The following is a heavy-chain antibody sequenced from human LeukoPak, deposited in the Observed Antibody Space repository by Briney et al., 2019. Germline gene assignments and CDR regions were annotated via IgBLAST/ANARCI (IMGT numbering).Heavy chain of an antibody. V-gene: IGHV3-7*01. J-gene: IGHJ4*02. Sequence: GGSLRLSCAVSGFTFSNYWMSWVRQAPGKGLEWVANIKQDGSEKYYVDSVKGRFTISRDNAKNSLDLQMNSLRAEDTAVYHCASGGAYHVHWSQGTLVTVSS. CDR3: ASGGAYHVH. CDR1: GFTFSNYW. D-gene: IGHD4-23*01. CDR2: IKQDGSEK.